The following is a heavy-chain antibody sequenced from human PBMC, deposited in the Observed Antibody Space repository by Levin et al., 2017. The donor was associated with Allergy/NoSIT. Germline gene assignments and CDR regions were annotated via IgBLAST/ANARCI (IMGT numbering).Heavy chain of an antibody. D-gene: IGHD4-17*01. CDR3: TRAIYYGAYEGFHK. Sequence: GGSLRLSCAASGFKFDDYAMHWVRQAPGKGLEWVSGISWHSTDIGYADSVRGRFIISRDNTQNSVSLQMNSLTTADSALYYCTRAIYYGAYEGFHKWGQGTLVIVSS. CDR1: GFKFDDYA. V-gene: IGHV3-9*01. CDR2: ISWHSTDI. J-gene: IGHJ4*02.